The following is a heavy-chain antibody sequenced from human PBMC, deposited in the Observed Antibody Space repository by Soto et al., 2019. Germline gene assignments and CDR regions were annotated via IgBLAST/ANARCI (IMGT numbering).Heavy chain of an antibody. CDR3: AKDRGRYYDSSGYWDD. V-gene: IGHV3-23*01. CDR2: ISGSGGST. Sequence: GGSLRLSCAASGFTFSSYAMSWVRQAPGKGLEWVSAISGSGGSTYYADSVKGRFTISRDNSKNTLYLQMNSLRAEDTAVYYCAKDRGRYYDSSGYWDDWGQGTLGTISS. J-gene: IGHJ4*02. CDR1: GFTFSSYA. D-gene: IGHD3-22*01.